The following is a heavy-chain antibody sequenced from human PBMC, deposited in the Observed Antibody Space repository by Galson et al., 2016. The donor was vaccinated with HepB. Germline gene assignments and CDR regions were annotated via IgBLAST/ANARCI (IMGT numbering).Heavy chain of an antibody. CDR2: IYYSGST. Sequence: SETLSLTCTVSGGSISSRSYYWGRIRQPPGKGLEWIGSIYYSGSTYYNPSLKSRVTISVDTSKNQFSLKLSAVTAADTAVYYCARLVGPTSCYVDYWGQGTRCTVSS. J-gene: IGHJ4*01. V-gene: IGHV4-39*07. CDR3: ARLVGPTSCYVDY. CDR1: GGSISSRSYY. D-gene: IGHD1-26*01.